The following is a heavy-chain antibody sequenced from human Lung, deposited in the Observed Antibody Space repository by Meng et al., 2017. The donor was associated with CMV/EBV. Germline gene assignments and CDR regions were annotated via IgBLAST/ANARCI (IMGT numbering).Heavy chain of an antibody. CDR2: ISAYNGNT. J-gene: IGHJ6*02. Sequence: ASVKVSXKASGYTFTSYGISWVRQAPGQGLEWMGWISAYNGNTNYAQKLQGRVTMTTDTSTSTAYMELRSLRSDDTAVYYCATGNQYCSSTSCYPGGMDVWGQGTTVTVLL. V-gene: IGHV1-18*01. CDR1: GYTFTSYG. D-gene: IGHD2-2*01. CDR3: ATGNQYCSSTSCYPGGMDV.